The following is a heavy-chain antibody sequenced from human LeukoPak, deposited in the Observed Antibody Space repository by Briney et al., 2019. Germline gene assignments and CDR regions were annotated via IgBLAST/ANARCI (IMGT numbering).Heavy chain of an antibody. Sequence: GASVKVSCKASGYTFTSYGISWVRQAPGQGLEWMGWISAYNGNTNYAQKLQGRVTMTTDTSTSAAYMELRSLRSDDTAVYYCARDGASYDYVWGIKRFDYWGQGTLVTVSS. CDR1: GYTFTSYG. J-gene: IGHJ4*02. CDR3: ARDGASYDYVWGIKRFDY. D-gene: IGHD3-16*01. V-gene: IGHV1-18*01. CDR2: ISAYNGNT.